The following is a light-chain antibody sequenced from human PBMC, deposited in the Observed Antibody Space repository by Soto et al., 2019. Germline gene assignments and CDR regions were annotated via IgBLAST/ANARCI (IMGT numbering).Light chain of an antibody. CDR1: QSVLYYNNKNY. CDR2: WAS. V-gene: IGKV4-1*01. J-gene: IGKJ1*01. CDR3: QQYYDAPQN. Sequence: DIVMTQSPDSLAVSLGERATINCKTSQSVLYYNNKNYVAWYQQKPGQPPKLLIYWASTRESGVPDRFSGSGSGTDFTLTISSLQAEDVAVYYCQQYYDAPQNFGQGTKVEIK.